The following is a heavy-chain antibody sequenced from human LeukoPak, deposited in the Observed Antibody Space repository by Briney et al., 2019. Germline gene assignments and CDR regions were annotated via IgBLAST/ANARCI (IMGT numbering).Heavy chain of an antibody. V-gene: IGHV1-2*02. Sequence: ASVKVSCKASGYTFTSYYMHWVRQAPGQGLEWMGWINPNSGGTNYAQKFQGRVTMTRDTSISTAYMELSRLRSDDTAVYYCARALCTNRVCSPNFDYWGQGTLVTVSS. CDR1: GYTFTSYY. CDR2: INPNSGGT. CDR3: ARALCTNRVCSPNFDY. D-gene: IGHD2-8*01. J-gene: IGHJ4*02.